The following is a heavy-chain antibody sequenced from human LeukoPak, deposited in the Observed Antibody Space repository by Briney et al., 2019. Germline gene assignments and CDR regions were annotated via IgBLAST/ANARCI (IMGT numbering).Heavy chain of an antibody. Sequence: GGSLRLSCAASGFTFSRHWMHWVRQGPGKGLEWVSYISSSANTIYYADSVKGRLTISRDKAKNSLYLQMNSLRAEDTAVYYCARRYCSSTSCTLDYWGQGTLVTVSS. CDR3: ARRYCSSTSCTLDY. V-gene: IGHV3-48*01. CDR1: GFTFSRHW. D-gene: IGHD2-2*01. J-gene: IGHJ4*02. CDR2: ISSSANTI.